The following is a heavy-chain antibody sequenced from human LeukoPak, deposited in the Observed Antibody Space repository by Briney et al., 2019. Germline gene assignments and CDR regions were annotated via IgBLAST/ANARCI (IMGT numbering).Heavy chain of an antibody. Sequence: GGSLRLSCAASGFIFSTYSMTWVRQAPGKGLEWVSSMSSGGTYIYYADSVRGRFTITRDNAKNSLSLVMKSLRAEDTAVYYCARDRPRGASRLFVVQWGQGTLVTVSS. V-gene: IGHV3-21*01. CDR3: ARDRPRGASRLFVVQ. CDR1: GFIFSTYS. J-gene: IGHJ4*02. CDR2: MSSGGTYI. D-gene: IGHD3-3*01.